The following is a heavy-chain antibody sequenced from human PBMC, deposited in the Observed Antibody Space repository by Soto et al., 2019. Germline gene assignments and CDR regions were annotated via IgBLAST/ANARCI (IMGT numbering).Heavy chain of an antibody. CDR3: AREGFITIFGLYGMDV. J-gene: IGHJ6*01. CDR1: GYTFTSYD. D-gene: IGHD3-3*01. CDR2: MNPNSGNT. V-gene: IGHV1-8*01. Sequence: ASVKVSCKASGYTFTSYDINWVRQATGQGLEWMGWMNPNSGNTGYAQKFQGRVTMTRNTSISTAYMELSSLRSEDTAVYYCAREGFITIFGLYGMDVLGQGTTVIVSS.